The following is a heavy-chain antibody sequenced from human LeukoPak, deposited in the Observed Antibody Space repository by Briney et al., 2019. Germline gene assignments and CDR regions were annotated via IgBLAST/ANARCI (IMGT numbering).Heavy chain of an antibody. D-gene: IGHD2-15*01. V-gene: IGHV4-30-2*01. CDR3: ARDKGCSGGSCYSEYFQH. Sequence: SETLSLTCAVSGGSISSGGYSWSWIRQPPGKGLEWIGYIYHSGSTYYNPSLKSRVTISVDRSKNQFSLKLSSVTAADTAVYYCARDKGCSGGSCYSEYFQHWGQGALVTVSS. J-gene: IGHJ1*01. CDR1: GGSISSGGYS. CDR2: IYHSGST.